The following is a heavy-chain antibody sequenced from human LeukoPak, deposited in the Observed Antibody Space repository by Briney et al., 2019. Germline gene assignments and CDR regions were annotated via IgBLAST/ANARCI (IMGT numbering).Heavy chain of an antibody. CDR2: IIPIFGIA. D-gene: IGHD3-10*01. Sequence: ASVKVSCKASGGTFSSYAISWVRQAPGQGLEWMGRIIPIFGIANYAQKSQGRVTITADKSTSTAYMELSSLRFEDTAVYYCARSYGSGSYYYYYGMDVWGQGTTVTVSS. J-gene: IGHJ6*02. V-gene: IGHV1-69*04. CDR3: ARSYGSGSYYYYYGMDV. CDR1: GGTFSSYA.